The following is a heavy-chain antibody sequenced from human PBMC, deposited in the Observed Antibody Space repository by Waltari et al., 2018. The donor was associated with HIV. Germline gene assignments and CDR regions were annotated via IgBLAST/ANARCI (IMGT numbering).Heavy chain of an antibody. V-gene: IGHV3-48*04. CDR2: ISSSSTTI. CDR1: GFSFMKCA. CDR3: ARERFGSSYFGY. D-gene: IGHD6-6*01. Sequence: EVQLVEYGGGLVHPGGPLRRHCTASGFSFMKCAMNWVRQAPGKGLEWVSYISSSSTTINYADSVKGRFTISRDNAKNLLYLQMSSLRAEDTAVYFCARERFGSSYFGYWGQGTLVTVSS. J-gene: IGHJ4*02.